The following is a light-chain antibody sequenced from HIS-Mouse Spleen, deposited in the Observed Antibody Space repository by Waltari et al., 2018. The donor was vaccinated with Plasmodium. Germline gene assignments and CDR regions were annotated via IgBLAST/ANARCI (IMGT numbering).Light chain of an antibody. CDR3: QVWDSSTVV. CDR1: NIGSKN. J-gene: IGLJ2*01. CDR2: RDS. V-gene: IGLV3-9*01. Sequence: SYELTQPLSVSVALGQTARITCGGNNIGSKNVHWYKQKPGQAPVLVIDRDSNRPSGIPERFSGSNSGNTATLTISRAQAGDEAYYYCQVWDSSTVVFGGGTKLTVL.